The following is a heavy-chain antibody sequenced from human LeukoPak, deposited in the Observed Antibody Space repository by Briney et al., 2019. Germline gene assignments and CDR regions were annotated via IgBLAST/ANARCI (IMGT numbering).Heavy chain of an antibody. J-gene: IGHJ4*02. CDR3: GRRSSGWYSVAY. Sequence: GASVKVSCKASGYTFTSYYMHWVRQAPGQGLEWMGIINPSGGSTSYAQKFQGRVTMTRDTSTSTVYMEVSSLRSEDTAVYYCGRRSSGWYSVAYWGQGTLVTVSS. CDR2: INPSGGST. D-gene: IGHD6-19*01. V-gene: IGHV1-46*01. CDR1: GYTFTSYY.